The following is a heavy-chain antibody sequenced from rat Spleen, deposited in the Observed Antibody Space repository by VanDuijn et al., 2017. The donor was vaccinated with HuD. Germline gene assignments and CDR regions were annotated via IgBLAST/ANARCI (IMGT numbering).Heavy chain of an antibody. CDR1: GFTFSNYY. CDR3: TTANSGGYSELYYFDY. J-gene: IGHJ2*01. Sequence: EVQLVESGGGLVQPGRSLKLSCAASGFTFSNYYMAWVRQAPTKGLEWVAYISAGGDNTYYRDSVKGRFTISRDNAKSTLYLQLDSLRSEDTATYYCTTANSGGYSELYYFDYWGQGVMVTVSS. CDR2: ISAGGDNT. V-gene: IGHV5-27*01. D-gene: IGHD1-11*01.